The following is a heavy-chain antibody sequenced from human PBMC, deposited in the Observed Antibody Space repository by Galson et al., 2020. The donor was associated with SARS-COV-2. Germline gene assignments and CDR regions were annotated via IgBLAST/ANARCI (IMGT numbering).Heavy chain of an antibody. CDR3: ARDPTRAAAGILNYYYGMDV. D-gene: IGHD6-13*01. Sequence: ASVKVSCKASGYTFTSYYMHWVRQAPGHGLEWMGIINPSGGSTSYAQQFQGRVTMTRDTSTSTVYMELSSLRSEDTAVYYCARDPTRAAAGILNYYYGMDVWGQGTTFTVSS. CDR1: GYTFTSYY. CDR2: INPSGGST. V-gene: IGHV1-46*01. J-gene: IGHJ6*02.